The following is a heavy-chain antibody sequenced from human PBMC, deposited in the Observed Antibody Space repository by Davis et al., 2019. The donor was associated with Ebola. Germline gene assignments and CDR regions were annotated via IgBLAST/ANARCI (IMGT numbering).Heavy chain of an antibody. CDR1: GYTFTNYG. CDR2: INPHNGNT. V-gene: IGHV1-18*04. CDR3: AREAFMVRGVHNYYYYGMDV. J-gene: IGHJ6*02. Sequence: ASVKVSCKASGYTFTNYGITWVRQAPGQGLEWMGWINPHNGNTNYAQKLQGRVTMTTDTSTSTAYMELRSLRSDDTAVYYCAREAFMVRGVHNYYYYGMDVWGQGTTVTVSS. D-gene: IGHD3-10*01.